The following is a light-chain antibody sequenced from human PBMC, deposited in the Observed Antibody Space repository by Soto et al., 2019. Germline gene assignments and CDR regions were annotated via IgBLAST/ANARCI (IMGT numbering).Light chain of an antibody. CDR1: SSDIGSYNY. CDR2: EGS. V-gene: IGLV2-23*01. J-gene: IGLJ2*01. Sequence: QSALTQPASVSGSPGQSITISCTGTSSDIGSYNYVSWYQQHPGKVPKLMVYEGSKRPPGVSNRFSGSKSGNTASLTISGQQAEDEADYYCASYGGSSTVVFGGGTKLTVL. CDR3: ASYGGSSTVV.